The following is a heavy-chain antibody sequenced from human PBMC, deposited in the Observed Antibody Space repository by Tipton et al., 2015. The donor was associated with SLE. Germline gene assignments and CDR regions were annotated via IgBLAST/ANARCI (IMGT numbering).Heavy chain of an antibody. CDR2: IYYSGST. D-gene: IGHD5-18*01. CDR3: AREMSARAFDI. V-gene: IGHV4-59*01. J-gene: IGHJ3*02. CDR1: DGSFSSYY. Sequence: TLSLTCAVYDGSFSSYYWSWIRQPPGKGLEWIGYIYYSGSTNYNPSLKSRVTISVDTSKNQFSLKVSSVIAADTAVYYCAREMSARAFDIWGQGTMVTVSS.